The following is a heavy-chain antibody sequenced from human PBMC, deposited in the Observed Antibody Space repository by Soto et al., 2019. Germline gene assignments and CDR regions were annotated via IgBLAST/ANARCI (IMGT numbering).Heavy chain of an antibody. D-gene: IGHD6-19*01. CDR1: GFTFRSYA. CDR2: ISANGGST. V-gene: IGHV3-64D*08. CDR3: VKDAQTYNSGPYDC. Sequence: WGSLRLSCSASGFTFRSYAMHWVRQGPGKGLQFVSAISANGGSTHYVDSVKGRFTISRDNSNNIVYLQMSSLRAEDTAVYHCVKDAQTYNSGPYDCWGQGTLVTVSS. J-gene: IGHJ4*02.